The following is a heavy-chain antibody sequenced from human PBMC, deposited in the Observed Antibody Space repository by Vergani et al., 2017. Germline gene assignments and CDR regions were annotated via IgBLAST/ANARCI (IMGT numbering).Heavy chain of an antibody. CDR2: IVVGSGNT. D-gene: IGHD3-3*01. J-gene: IGHJ6*02. CDR3: AAERNYDFWSGYSHYGMDV. CDR1: GFTFTSSA. V-gene: IGHV1-58*01. Sequence: QMQLVQSGPEVKKPGTSVTVSCKASGFTFTSSAVQWVRQARGQRLEWIGWIVVGSGNTNYAQKFQERVTITRDMSTSTAYMELSSLRSEDTAVYYCAAERNYDFWSGYSHYGMDVWGQGTTVTVSS.